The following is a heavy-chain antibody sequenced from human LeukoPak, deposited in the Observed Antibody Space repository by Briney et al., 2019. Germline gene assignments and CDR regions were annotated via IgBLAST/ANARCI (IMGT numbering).Heavy chain of an antibody. Sequence: SETLSLTCAVYGGSFSGYYWSWIRQPPGKGLEWIGEIHHSGSTTYNPSLKSRVTISLDTSKNQFSLKLTSVTAADTAVYYCARGWSYYDLWSGYFQYNWFDPWGQGTLVTVSS. CDR2: IHHSGST. J-gene: IGHJ5*02. V-gene: IGHV4-34*01. D-gene: IGHD3-3*01. CDR1: GGSFSGYY. CDR3: ARGWSYYDLWSGYFQYNWFDP.